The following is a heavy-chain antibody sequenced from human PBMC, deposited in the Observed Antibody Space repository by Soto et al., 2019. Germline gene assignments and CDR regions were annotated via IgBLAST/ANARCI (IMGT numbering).Heavy chain of an antibody. CDR2: IWYDGSTR. CDR1: GFTFSSYG. J-gene: IGHJ6*02. V-gene: IGHV3-33*01. Sequence: GGSLRLSCAASGFTFSSYGMHWVRQAPGKGLEWVAVIWYDGSTRYHADSVKGRFTISRDNSKNTLYLEMNSLRAEDTAVYYCARSYYDSSASYASYGMDVWGQGTTVTVSS. CDR3: ARSYYDSSASYASYGMDV. D-gene: IGHD3-22*01.